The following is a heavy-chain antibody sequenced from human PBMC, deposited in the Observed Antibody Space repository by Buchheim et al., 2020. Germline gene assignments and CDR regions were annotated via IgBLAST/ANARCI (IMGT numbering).Heavy chain of an antibody. CDR2: ITGSGGTT. D-gene: IGHD5-18*01. J-gene: IGHJ4*02. CDR3: AKSSEYRYGSLDH. CDR1: GFTFSSYA. V-gene: IGHV3-23*01. Sequence: EVQLLESGGGLVQPGGSLRLSCAASGFTFSSYAMSWVRQAPGKGLEWVSAITGSGGTTYYAASLKGRFTISRASSKNTLYLQMNSLRAEDTAVYYCAKSSEYRYGSLDHWGQGTL.